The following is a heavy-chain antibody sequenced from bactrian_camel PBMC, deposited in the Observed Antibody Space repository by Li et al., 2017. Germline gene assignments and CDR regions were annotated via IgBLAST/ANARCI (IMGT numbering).Heavy chain of an antibody. V-gene: IGHV3S55*01. CDR2: ILNDGTT. D-gene: IGHD6*01. CDR1: GYTVSRYC. J-gene: IGHJ4*01. CDR3: VAAPKRGDQCVVAGPNRVKY. Sequence: VQLVESGGGSVQAGGSLRLSCTVSGYTVSRYCMGWFRQAPGKVREALATILNDGTTTYAGAVKGRFTISRDNAKNTLYLQMNSLKTEDTAVYYCVAAPKRGDQCVVAGPNRVKYWGPGTQVTVS.